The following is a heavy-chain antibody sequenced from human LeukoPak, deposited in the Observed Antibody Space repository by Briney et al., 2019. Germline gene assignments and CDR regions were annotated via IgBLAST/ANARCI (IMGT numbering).Heavy chain of an antibody. Sequence: ASVKVSCKASGYTFTGYYMHWVRQAPGQGLEWMGWINPNSGGTNYAQKFQGRVTMTRDTSISTAYMELSRLRSDDTAVYYCARDLMTTVTISYWGQGTLVTVSS. J-gene: IGHJ4*02. D-gene: IGHD4-17*01. CDR1: GYTFTGYY. CDR3: ARDLMTTVTISY. CDR2: INPNSGGT. V-gene: IGHV1-2*02.